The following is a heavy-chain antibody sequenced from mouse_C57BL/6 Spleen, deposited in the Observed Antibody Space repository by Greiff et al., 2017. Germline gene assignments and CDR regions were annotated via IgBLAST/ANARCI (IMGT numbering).Heavy chain of an antibody. CDR1: GYAFSSYW. V-gene: IGHV1-80*01. Sequence: QVQLKESGAELVKPGASVKISCKASGYAFSSYWMNWVKQRPGKGLEWIGQIYPGDGDTNYNGKFKGKATLTADKSSSTAYMQLSSLTSEDSAVYFCAPRAWFAYWGQGTLVTVSA. CDR3: APRAWFAY. CDR2: IYPGDGDT. J-gene: IGHJ3*01.